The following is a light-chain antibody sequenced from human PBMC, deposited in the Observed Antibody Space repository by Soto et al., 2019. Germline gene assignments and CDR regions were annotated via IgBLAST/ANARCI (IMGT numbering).Light chain of an antibody. CDR2: YDD. Sequence: QSVLTQPPSVSEAPRQRVTISCSGSSSNIGNNAVNWYQQLPGKAPKLLIYYDDLLPSGVSDRFPGSKSGTSASLAISGLQSEDEADYYCAAWDASLNGLVFGGGTRVTVL. V-gene: IGLV1-36*01. CDR3: AAWDASLNGLV. J-gene: IGLJ2*01. CDR1: SSNIGNNA.